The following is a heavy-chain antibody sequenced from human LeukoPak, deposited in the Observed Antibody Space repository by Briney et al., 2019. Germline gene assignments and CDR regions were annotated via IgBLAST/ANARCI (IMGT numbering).Heavy chain of an antibody. CDR2: VSPHNGDT. CDR1: GYTFTSYN. J-gene: IGHJ3*02. Sequence: ASVKVSCKASGYTFTSYNINWFRQAPGRGFEWLGYVSPHNGDTGYTQNFQGRVTMTRDTSINTAYMELSSLTSEDTAVYYCVRHFYDNVAFDNWGQGTMVIVSS. D-gene: IGHD2/OR15-2a*01. CDR3: VRHFYDNVAFDN. V-gene: IGHV1-8*01.